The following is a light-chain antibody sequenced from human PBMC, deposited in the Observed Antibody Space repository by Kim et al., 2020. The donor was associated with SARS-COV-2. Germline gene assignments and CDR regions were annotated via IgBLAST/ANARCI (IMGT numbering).Light chain of an antibody. V-gene: IGLV1-47*01. J-gene: IGLJ3*02. Sequence: ELTQPPSASGTPGQRVTISCSGSSSNIGSNYVYWYQQLPGTAPKLLIYKNDQRPSGVPDRFSGSKSGTSASLAISGLRSEDEADYYCAAWDDSLSGPVFGGGTKLTVL. CDR2: KND. CDR1: SSNIGSNY. CDR3: AAWDDSLSGPV.